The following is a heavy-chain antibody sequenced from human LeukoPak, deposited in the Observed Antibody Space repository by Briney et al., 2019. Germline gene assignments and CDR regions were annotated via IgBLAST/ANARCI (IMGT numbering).Heavy chain of an antibody. J-gene: IGHJ5*02. CDR2: IYYSGST. CDR3: ARVYISYGEYNWFDP. CDR1: GGSISSSSYY. Sequence: SETLSLTCTVSGGSISSSSYYWGWIRQPPGKGLEWIGSIYYSGSTYYNPSLKSRVTISVDTSKNQFSLKLSSVTAADTAVYYCARVYISYGEYNWFDPWGQGTLVTVSS. V-gene: IGHV4-39*01. D-gene: IGHD4-17*01.